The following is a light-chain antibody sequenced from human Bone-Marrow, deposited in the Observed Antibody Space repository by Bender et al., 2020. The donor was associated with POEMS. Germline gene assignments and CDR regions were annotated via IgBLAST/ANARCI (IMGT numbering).Light chain of an antibody. V-gene: IGLV2-14*02. CDR3: CSYSSSSTL. CDR2: EDS. CDR1: SSDVGGYNL. Sequence: QSALTQPASVSGSPGQSITISCTGTSSDVGGYNLVSWYQQHPGKAPKLMIFEDSERPSGVSDRFSGSKSGNTASLTISGLQAEDEADYYCCSYSSSSTLFGTGTKVTVL. J-gene: IGLJ1*01.